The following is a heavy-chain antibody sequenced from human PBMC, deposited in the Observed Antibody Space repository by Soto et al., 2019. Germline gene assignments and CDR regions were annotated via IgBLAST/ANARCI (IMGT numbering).Heavy chain of an antibody. CDR3: ARGAITGTTVDYYGMDV. V-gene: IGHV3-30-3*01. Sequence: QVQLVESGGGVVQPGRSLRLSCAASGFTFSSYAMHWVRQAPGKGLEWVAVISYDGSNKYYADSVKGRFTISRDNSKNTLYPQMNSLRAEDTAVYYCARGAITGTTVDYYGMDVWGQGTTVTVSS. D-gene: IGHD1-7*01. J-gene: IGHJ6*02. CDR1: GFTFSSYA. CDR2: ISYDGSNK.